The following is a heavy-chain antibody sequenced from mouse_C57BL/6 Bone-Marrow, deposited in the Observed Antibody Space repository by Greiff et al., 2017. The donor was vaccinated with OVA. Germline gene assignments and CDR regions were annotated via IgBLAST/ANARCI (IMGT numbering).Heavy chain of an antibody. CDR2: IWTGGGT. CDR3: ARDYGSSYGGYAMDY. Sequence: VKLMESGPGLVAPSQSLSITCTVSGFSLTSYAISWVRQPPGKGLEWLGVIWTGGGTNYNSALKSRLSISKDNSKSQVFLKMNSLQTDDTARYYCARDYGSSYGGYAMDYWGQGTSVTVPS. D-gene: IGHD1-1*01. J-gene: IGHJ4*01. V-gene: IGHV2-9-1*01. CDR1: GFSLTSYA.